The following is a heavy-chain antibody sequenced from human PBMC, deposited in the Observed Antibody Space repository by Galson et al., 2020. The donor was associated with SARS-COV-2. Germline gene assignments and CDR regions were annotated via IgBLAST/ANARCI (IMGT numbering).Heavy chain of an antibody. V-gene: IGHV4-31*03. D-gene: IGHD6-13*01. CDR3: ARGGATGTELDY. CDR1: GGSISSGGYY. J-gene: IGHJ4*02. CDR2: IYYSGST. Sequence: SETLSLTCTVSGGSISSGGYYWSRIRQHPGKGLEWIGYIYYSGSTYYNPSLRSRVTISVDTSKNQFSLKLSSVTAADTAVYYCARGGATGTELDYWGQGTLVTVSS.